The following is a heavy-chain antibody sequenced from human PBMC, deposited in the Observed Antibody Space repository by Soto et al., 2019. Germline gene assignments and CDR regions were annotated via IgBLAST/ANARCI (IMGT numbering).Heavy chain of an antibody. V-gene: IGHV1-58*01. J-gene: IGHJ6*02. CDR3: AADGTKNYYYYYGMDV. CDR2: IVVGSGNT. CDR1: GFTFTSSA. D-gene: IGHD1-1*01. Sequence: ASVKVSCKASGFTFTSSAVQWVRQARGQRLEWIGWIVVGSGNTNYAQKFQERVTITRDMSTSTAYMELSSLRSEDTAVYYCAADGTKNYYYYYGMDVWGQGTTATVSS.